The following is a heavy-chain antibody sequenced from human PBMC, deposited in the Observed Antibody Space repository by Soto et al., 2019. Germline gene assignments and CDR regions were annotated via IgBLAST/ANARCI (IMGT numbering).Heavy chain of an antibody. CDR1: GGSISIGGYY. Sequence: QVQLQESGPGLVKPSQTLSLTCTVSGGSISIGGYYWSWIRQHPGKGLEWIGYIYYSGSTYYNPSLKSRVTISVDTAKNHFSLKLGSVTAADTAVYYCARGTLGYCSSTSCFTALIGGWFDPWGQGTLVTVSS. CDR2: IYYSGST. CDR3: ARGTLGYCSSTSCFTALIGGWFDP. D-gene: IGHD2-2*01. J-gene: IGHJ5*02. V-gene: IGHV4-31*03.